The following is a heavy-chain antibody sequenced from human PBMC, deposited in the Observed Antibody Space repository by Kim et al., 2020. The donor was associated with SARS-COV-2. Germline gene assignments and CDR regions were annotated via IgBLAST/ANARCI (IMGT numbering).Heavy chain of an antibody. CDR3: ATSVVSPHGMDV. Sequence: SETLSLTCTVSGGSISSSSYYWGWIRQPPGKGLEWIGSIYYSGSTYYNPSLKSRVTISVDTSKNQFSLKLSSVTAADTAVYYCATSVVSPHGMDVWGQGTTVTVSS. V-gene: IGHV4-39*01. CDR2: IYYSGST. CDR1: GGSISSSSYY. D-gene: IGHD3-22*01. J-gene: IGHJ6*02.